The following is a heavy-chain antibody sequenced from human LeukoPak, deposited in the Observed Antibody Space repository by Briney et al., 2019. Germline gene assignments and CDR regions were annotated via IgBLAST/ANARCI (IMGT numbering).Heavy chain of an antibody. CDR1: GYTLTELS. V-gene: IGHV1-24*01. CDR3: ATGLVVRNAFDI. CDR2: FDPGDGET. Sequence: ASVKVSCKVSGYTLTELSMHWVRQAPGKGLEWMGGFDPGDGETIYAQKFQGRVTMTEDTSTDTAYMELSSLRSEDTAVYYCATGLVVRNAFDIWGQGTMVTVSS. J-gene: IGHJ3*02. D-gene: IGHD2-2*01.